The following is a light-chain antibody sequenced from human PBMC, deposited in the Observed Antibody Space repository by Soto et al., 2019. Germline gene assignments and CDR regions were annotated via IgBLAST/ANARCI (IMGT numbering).Light chain of an antibody. Sequence: AIQMTPSPSSLSASVVDRVTITCRASQAIRVDLAWYQQRPGKAPKLLIYAASSLHSGVPSRFSGSGSGTEFALTISSLQPDDFATYYCQEYNTYSRTFGQGTKVDIK. J-gene: IGKJ1*01. CDR2: AAS. CDR3: QEYNTYSRT. V-gene: IGKV1-6*01. CDR1: QAIRVD.